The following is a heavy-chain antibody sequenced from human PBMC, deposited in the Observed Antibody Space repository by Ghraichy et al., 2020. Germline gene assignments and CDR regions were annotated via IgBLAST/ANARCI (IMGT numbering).Heavy chain of an antibody. Sequence: SETLSLTCTVVGGSISINNHFWGWIRQPPGKALEWLGSISHTGSTFYHPSLRSRVTISADTSASQFSLRLTAVTAADTAVYYCARHRLAAAGDVDYWGQGTLVTVSS. CDR1: GGSISINNHF. J-gene: IGHJ4*02. D-gene: IGHD6-25*01. CDR3: ARHRLAAAGDVDY. V-gene: IGHV4-39*07. CDR2: ISHTGST.